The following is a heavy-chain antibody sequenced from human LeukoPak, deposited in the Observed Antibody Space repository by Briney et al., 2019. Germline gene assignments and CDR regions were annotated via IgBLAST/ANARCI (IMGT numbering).Heavy chain of an antibody. CDR2: IIPIFGTA. CDR1: GGTFSSYA. J-gene: IGHJ4*02. Sequence: SVKVSCKASGGTFSSYAISWVRQAPGQGLEWMGGIIPIFGTANYAQKLQGRVTMTTDTSTSTAYMELRSLRSDDTAVYYCAREPPNYYGSGSQYYFDYWGQGTLVTVSS. V-gene: IGHV1-69*05. D-gene: IGHD3-10*01. CDR3: AREPPNYYGSGSQYYFDY.